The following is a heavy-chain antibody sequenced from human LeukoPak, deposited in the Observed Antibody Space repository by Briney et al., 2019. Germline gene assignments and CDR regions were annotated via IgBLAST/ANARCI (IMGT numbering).Heavy chain of an antibody. CDR2: IYYSGST. V-gene: IGHV4-61*08. D-gene: IGHD6-19*01. CDR1: GGSISSGGYY. CDR3: ARVDSSGWYDY. Sequence: PSETLSLTCTVSGGSISSGGYYWSWIRQPPGKGLEWIGYIYYSGSTNYNPSLKSRVTISVDTSKNQFSLKLSSVTAADTAVYYCARVDSSGWYDYWGQGTLVTVSS. J-gene: IGHJ4*02.